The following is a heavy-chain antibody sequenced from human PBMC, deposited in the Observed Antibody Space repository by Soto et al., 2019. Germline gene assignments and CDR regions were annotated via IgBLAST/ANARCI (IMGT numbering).Heavy chain of an antibody. CDR2: FYYSGTT. D-gene: IGHD3-10*02. V-gene: IGHV4-39*01. CDR1: GDSITNHY. J-gene: IGHJ4*02. CDR3: AKLVRDDVRRSDLDH. Sequence: PSETLSLTCTVSGDSITNHYWGWVRQPPGKGLEWIGTFYYSGTTSQNPPLRSRITISGDTSRNQFSLNLRSVTAADSGVYYCAKLVRDDVRRSDLDHWGQGTLVTVSS.